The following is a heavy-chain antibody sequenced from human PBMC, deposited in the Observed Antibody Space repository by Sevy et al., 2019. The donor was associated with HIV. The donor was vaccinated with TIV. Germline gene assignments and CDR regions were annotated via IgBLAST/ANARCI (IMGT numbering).Heavy chain of an antibody. Sequence: GGSLRLSCAASGFTFSSYAMSWVHQAPGKGLEWVSAISGSGGSTYYADSVKGRFTISRDNSKNTLYLQMNSLRAEDTAVYYCAKDLYYDSSGYYHPLAFDIWGQGTMVTVSS. J-gene: IGHJ3*02. V-gene: IGHV3-23*01. CDR2: ISGSGGST. D-gene: IGHD3-22*01. CDR1: GFTFSSYA. CDR3: AKDLYYDSSGYYHPLAFDI.